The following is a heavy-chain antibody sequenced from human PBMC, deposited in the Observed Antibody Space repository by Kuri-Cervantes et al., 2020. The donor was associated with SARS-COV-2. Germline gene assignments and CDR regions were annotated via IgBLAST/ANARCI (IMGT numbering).Heavy chain of an antibody. D-gene: IGHD2-2*01. CDR3: ARGGVVPAATVDY. CDR1: GYTFTSYG. Sequence: ASVKVSCKASGYTFTSYGISWVRQAPGQGLEWMGWINPKSGGTKFAQRFQGRVTMTRDTSITTAYMELSRLRSDDTAVYYCARGGVVPAATVDYWGQGTLVTVSS. V-gene: IGHV1-2*02. J-gene: IGHJ4*02. CDR2: INPKSGGT.